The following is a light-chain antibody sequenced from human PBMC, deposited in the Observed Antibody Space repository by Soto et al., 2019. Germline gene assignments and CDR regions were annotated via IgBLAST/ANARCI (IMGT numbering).Light chain of an antibody. CDR1: SSDLGGYNY. J-gene: IGLJ2*01. CDR2: EVS. CDR3: GSYTSSCTLV. Sequence: QSALTQPASVSGSPGQSITISCTGTSSDLGGYNYVSWYQQDPGKAPKVMIYEVSNRPSGVSNRFSGSKSGNTASLTISGLQAADEADYYCGSYTSSCTLVFGGGTKLTVL. V-gene: IGLV2-14*01.